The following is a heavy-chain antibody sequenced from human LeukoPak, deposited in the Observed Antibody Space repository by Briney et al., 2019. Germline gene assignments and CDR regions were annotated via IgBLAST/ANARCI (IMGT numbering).Heavy chain of an antibody. J-gene: IGHJ4*02. V-gene: IGHV3-74*03. CDR2: INSDGTST. Sequence: GGSLRLSCGASGFTFSNYWMHWVRQTPEKGLVWVSRINSDGTSTKYADSVKGRFTISRDNAKSTLYLQMNSLRAEDTAVYYCARTNVQRSFDYWGQGSLVTVSS. CDR3: ARTNVQRSFDY. CDR1: GFTFSNYW. D-gene: IGHD1-1*01.